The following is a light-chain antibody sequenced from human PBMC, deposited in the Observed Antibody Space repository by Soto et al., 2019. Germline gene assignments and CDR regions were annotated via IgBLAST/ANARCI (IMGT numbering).Light chain of an antibody. CDR2: GNT. Sequence: QSVLTQPPSVSGAPGQRVTISCTGGNSNIGAGHDVSWYQQFPGTAPKVLIYGNTNRPSGVPDRFSGSKSGTSASLAITGLQAEDEAEYYCQSYDNSLIGLLFGGGTKLTVL. V-gene: IGLV1-40*01. CDR3: QSYDNSLIGLL. CDR1: NSNIGAGHD. J-gene: IGLJ2*01.